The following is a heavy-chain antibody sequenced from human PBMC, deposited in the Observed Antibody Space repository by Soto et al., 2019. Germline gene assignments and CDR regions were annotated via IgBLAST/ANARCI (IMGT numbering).Heavy chain of an antibody. Sequence: GGSLRLSCAASGFTVSSNYMSWVRQAPGKGLEWVSVISGSGGSTYYADSVKGRFTISRDNSKNTLYLQMNSLRAEDTAVYYCAKDLQTFYDILTGYYLRGLFWGQGTLVTVSS. CDR1: GFTVSSNY. CDR3: AKDLQTFYDILTGYYLRGLF. CDR2: ISGSGGST. D-gene: IGHD3-9*01. V-gene: IGHV3-23*01. J-gene: IGHJ4*02.